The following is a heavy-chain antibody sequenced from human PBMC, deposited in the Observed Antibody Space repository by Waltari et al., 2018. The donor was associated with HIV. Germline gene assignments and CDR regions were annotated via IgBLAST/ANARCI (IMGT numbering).Heavy chain of an antibody. CDR1: GFTFSTYW. V-gene: IGHV3-74*01. Sequence: EVQLVESGGGLVQPGGSLRLFCAASGFTFSTYWMHWVRQDPGKGLVWVSRISGDGSSTSYADSVKGRFTISRDNPKNTLYLQMNILRVEDTAVYYCVREVVVAATWWFDPWGQGTLVTVSS. CDR2: ISGDGSST. J-gene: IGHJ5*02. CDR3: VREVVVAATWWFDP. D-gene: IGHD2-15*01.